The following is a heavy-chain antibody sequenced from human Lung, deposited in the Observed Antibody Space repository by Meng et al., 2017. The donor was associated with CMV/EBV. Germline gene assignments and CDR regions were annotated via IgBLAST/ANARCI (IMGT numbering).Heavy chain of an antibody. CDR3: ASFPPPGKQWLVTDY. CDR1: GGSISSSNW. Sequence: QVPAQGSGPGLGKPSGTLSLTCAVSGGSISSSNWWSWGRQPPGKGLEWIGEIYHSGSTNYNPSLKSRVTISVDKSKNQFSLKLSSVTAADTAVYYCASFPPPGKQWLVTDYWGQGTLVTVSS. D-gene: IGHD6-19*01. CDR2: IYHSGST. V-gene: IGHV4-4*02. J-gene: IGHJ4*02.